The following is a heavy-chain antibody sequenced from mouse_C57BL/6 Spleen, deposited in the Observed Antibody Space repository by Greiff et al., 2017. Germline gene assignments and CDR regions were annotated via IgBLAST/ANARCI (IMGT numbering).Heavy chain of an antibody. V-gene: IGHV1-69*01. Sequence: QVQLQQPGAELVMPGASVKLSCKASGYTFTSYWMHWVKQRPGQGLEWIGEIDPSDSYTNYNQKFKGKSTLTVDKSSSTAYMQLSSLTSEDSAVYYCARWAAQADAMDYWGQGTSVTVSS. D-gene: IGHD3-2*02. CDR1: GYTFTSYW. CDR3: ARWAAQADAMDY. J-gene: IGHJ4*01. CDR2: IDPSDSYT.